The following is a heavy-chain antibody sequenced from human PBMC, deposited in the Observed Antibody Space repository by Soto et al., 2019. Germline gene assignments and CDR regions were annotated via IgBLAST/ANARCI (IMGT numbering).Heavy chain of an antibody. CDR1: GFPFSSYS. Sequence: GGSLRLSCAASGFPFSSYSMNWVRRAPGKGLEWVSYISSSSSTIYYADSVKGRFTISRDNAKNSLYLQMNSLRAEDTAVYYCAREIVVARGASYFDYWGPGTLVTVSS. CDR3: AREIVVARGASYFDY. J-gene: IGHJ4*02. D-gene: IGHD2-2*01. CDR2: ISSSSSTI. V-gene: IGHV3-48*04.